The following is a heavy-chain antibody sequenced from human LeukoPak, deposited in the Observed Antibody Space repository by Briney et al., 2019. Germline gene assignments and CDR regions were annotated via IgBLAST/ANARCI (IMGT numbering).Heavy chain of an antibody. CDR2: INHSGST. D-gene: IGHD1-7*01. CDR3: ARARWNYGLYYFDY. Sequence: PSETLSLTCAVYGGSFSGYYWSWIRQPPGKGLEWIGEINHSGSTNYNPSPKSRVTISVDTSKNQFSLKLSSVTAADTAVYYCARARWNYGLYYFDYWGQGTLVTVSS. J-gene: IGHJ4*02. CDR1: GGSFSGYY. V-gene: IGHV4-34*01.